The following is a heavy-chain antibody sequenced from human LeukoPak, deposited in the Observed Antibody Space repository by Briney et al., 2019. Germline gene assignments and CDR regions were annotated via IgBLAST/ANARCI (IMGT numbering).Heavy chain of an antibody. Sequence: GGSLRLSCAASGFTFSSYAMSWVRQAPGKGLEWVSAISGSGGSTYYADSGKGRFTISRDNSKNTLYLQMNSLGAEDTAVYYCAKALGYYYDSSGYPNWGQGTLVTVSS. CDR1: GFTFSSYA. CDR2: ISGSGGST. J-gene: IGHJ4*02. D-gene: IGHD3-22*01. CDR3: AKALGYYYDSSGYPN. V-gene: IGHV3-23*01.